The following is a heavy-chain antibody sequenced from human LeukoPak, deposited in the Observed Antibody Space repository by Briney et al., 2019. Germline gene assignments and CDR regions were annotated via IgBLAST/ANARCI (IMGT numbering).Heavy chain of an antibody. Sequence: ASMKVTCKASGYTFTSYGIRWVEQAPGQGVKWIEWISDYNGNTNYAQKLQGRVTMTTDTSTSTAYMELRSLRSDDTAVYYCARDLYRDSLPVSWFDPWGQGTLVTVSS. V-gene: IGHV1-18*01. D-gene: IGHD4-11*01. CDR1: GYTFTSYG. CDR3: ARDLYRDSLPVSWFDP. J-gene: IGHJ5*02. CDR2: ISDYNGNT.